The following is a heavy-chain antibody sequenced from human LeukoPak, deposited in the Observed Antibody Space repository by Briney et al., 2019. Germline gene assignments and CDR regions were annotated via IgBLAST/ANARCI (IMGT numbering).Heavy chain of an antibody. Sequence: GGSLRLSCAASGFTFSSYWMSWVRQAPGKGLEWVANIKQDGSEKYYVDSVKGRFTISRDNAKNSLYLQMNSLRAEDTAVYYCARDASLPGIPNYHYYYMDVWGKGTTVTVSS. CDR1: GFTFSSYW. J-gene: IGHJ6*03. V-gene: IGHV3-7*01. CDR3: ARDASLPGIPNYHYYYMDV. CDR2: IKQDGSEK. D-gene: IGHD6-13*01.